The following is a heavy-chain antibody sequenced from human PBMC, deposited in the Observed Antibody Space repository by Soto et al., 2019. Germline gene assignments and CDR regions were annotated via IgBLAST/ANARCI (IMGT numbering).Heavy chain of an antibody. CDR2: VHDSWGS. J-gene: IGHJ6*02. V-gene: IGHV4-59*08. CDR1: GGSISNYY. CDR3: ARQGFGALPGLVDV. D-gene: IGHD3-10*01. Sequence: QVPLQESGPGLVKPSETLSLSCTVSGGSISNYYWSWFRQTPGKGLEWIGYVHDSWGSNYNPSLKSRVAISLDTSKSQFSLKLTSVTATATAVYYCARQGFGALPGLVDVWGQGTTVTVSS.